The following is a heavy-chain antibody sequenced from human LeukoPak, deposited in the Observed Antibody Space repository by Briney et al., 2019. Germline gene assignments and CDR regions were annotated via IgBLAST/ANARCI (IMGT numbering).Heavy chain of an antibody. J-gene: IGHJ5*02. CDR2: ISYDGSNK. V-gene: IGHV3-30*18. CDR1: GFTFSSYG. Sequence: GGSLRLSCAASGFTFSSYGMHWVRQAPGKGLEWVAVISYDGSNKYYADSVKGRFTISRDNSKNTLYLQMNSLRAEDTAVYYCAKDGCSSTSCYDLFDPWGQGTLVTVSS. D-gene: IGHD2-2*01. CDR3: AKDGCSSTSCYDLFDP.